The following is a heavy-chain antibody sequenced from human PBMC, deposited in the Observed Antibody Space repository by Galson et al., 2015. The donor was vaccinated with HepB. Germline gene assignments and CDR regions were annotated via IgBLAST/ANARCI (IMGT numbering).Heavy chain of an antibody. CDR1: GFTFSNAW. Sequence: SLRLSCAASGFTFSNAWMNWVRQAPGKGLEWVGRIKSKTDGGTTDYAAPVKGRFTISRDDSKNTLYLQMNSLKTEDTAVYYCTTDPPSSGSYHSELGWGYWGQGTLVTVSS. D-gene: IGHD1-26*01. CDR3: TTDPPSSGSYHSELGWGY. J-gene: IGHJ4*02. V-gene: IGHV3-15*07. CDR2: IKSKTDGGTT.